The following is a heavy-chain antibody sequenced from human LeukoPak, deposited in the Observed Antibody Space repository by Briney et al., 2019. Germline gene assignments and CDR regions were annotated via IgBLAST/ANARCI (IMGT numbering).Heavy chain of an antibody. CDR1: GFNYSSYA. CDR3: AKVPADVAATGWFDP. Sequence: GGSLRLSCAASGFNYSSYAMSWVRQAPGKGLEWVSVISGSGGSTYYADSVKGRFTISRDNSKSTLYLQMNSLRAEDTAVYYCAKVPADVAATGWFDPGGQGTLVTVSS. V-gene: IGHV3-23*01. J-gene: IGHJ5*02. D-gene: IGHD2-15*01. CDR2: ISGSGGST.